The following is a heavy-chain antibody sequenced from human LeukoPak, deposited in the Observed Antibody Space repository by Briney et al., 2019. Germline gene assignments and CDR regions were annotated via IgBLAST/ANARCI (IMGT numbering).Heavy chain of an antibody. Sequence: PGGSLRLSCAASGFTFSSYAMSWVRQAPGKGLQWVSGIGVSGGITSYADSVKGRFTISRDNSKNTLYLQMTSLRAEDTAVYYCAKPPPGPPTAIFGVTHWGQGTLVTVSS. CDR2: IGVSGGIT. D-gene: IGHD3-3*01. J-gene: IGHJ4*02. V-gene: IGHV3-23*01. CDR1: GFTFSSYA. CDR3: AKPPPGPPTAIFGVTH.